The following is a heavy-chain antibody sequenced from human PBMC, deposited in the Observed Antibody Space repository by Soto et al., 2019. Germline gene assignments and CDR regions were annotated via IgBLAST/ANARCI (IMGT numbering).Heavy chain of an antibody. D-gene: IGHD3-22*01. V-gene: IGHV3-48*03. CDR1: GFTFSSYE. Sequence: EVQLVESGGGLVQPGGSLRLSCAASGFTFSSYEMNWVRQAPGKGLEWVSYISSSGSTIYYADSVKGRFTISRDNAKNSLYLQMNSLRAEDTAVYYCAREATMIVVVITSYGMDVWGQGTTVTVSS. CDR3: AREATMIVVVITSYGMDV. CDR2: ISSSGSTI. J-gene: IGHJ6*02.